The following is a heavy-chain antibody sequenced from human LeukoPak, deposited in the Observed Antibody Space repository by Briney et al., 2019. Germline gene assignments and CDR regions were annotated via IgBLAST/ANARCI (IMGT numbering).Heavy chain of an antibody. V-gene: IGHV1-2*02. CDR2: INPNSGGT. J-gene: IGHJ4*02. CDR3: ARDSYGTDY. Sequence: ASVKVSCKASGYTFTGYYMHWVRQAPGQGLEWMGWINPNSGGTNYAQKFQGRVTMTRDMSTNTVYMELSSLRSEDTAVYYCARDSYGTDYWGQGNLVTVSS. D-gene: IGHD3-16*01. CDR1: GYTFTGYY.